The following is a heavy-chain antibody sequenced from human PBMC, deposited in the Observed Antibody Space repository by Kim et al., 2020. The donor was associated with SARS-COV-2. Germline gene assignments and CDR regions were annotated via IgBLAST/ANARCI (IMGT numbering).Heavy chain of an antibody. D-gene: IGHD2-15*01. CDR1: GGTFSSYA. V-gene: IGHV1-69*13. Sequence: SVKVSCKASGGTFSSYAISWVRQAPGQGLEWMGGIIPIFGTANYAQKFQGRVTITADESTSTAYMELSSLRSEDTAVYYCAALFIVVEGLGYYYGMDVWGQGTTVTVSS. CDR3: AALFIVVEGLGYYYGMDV. CDR2: IIPIFGTA. J-gene: IGHJ6*02.